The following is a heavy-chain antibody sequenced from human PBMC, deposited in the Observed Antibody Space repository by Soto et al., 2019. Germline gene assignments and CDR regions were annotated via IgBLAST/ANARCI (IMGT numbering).Heavy chain of an antibody. J-gene: IGHJ3*02. D-gene: IGHD4-17*01. Sequence: GSLRLSCAASGFTFSSYGMHWVRQAPGKGLEWVAVISYDGSNKYYADSVKGRFTISRDNSKNTLYLQMNSLRAEDTAVYYCAKFHDYGDYHDAFDIWGQGTMVTVSS. CDR3: AKFHDYGDYHDAFDI. CDR2: ISYDGSNK. CDR1: GFTFSSYG. V-gene: IGHV3-30*18.